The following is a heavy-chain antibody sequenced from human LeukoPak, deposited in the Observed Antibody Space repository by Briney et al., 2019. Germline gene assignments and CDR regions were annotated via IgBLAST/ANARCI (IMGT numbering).Heavy chain of an antibody. J-gene: IGHJ3*02. CDR3: AKDRYGDYGPFDN. CDR1: GFNFNSHG. V-gene: IGHV3-30*18. CDR2: IPSDGSYT. Sequence: SGGSLRLSCAASGFNFNSHGMRWVRQAPGKGLEWVALIPSDGSYTYYADSVKGRFTISRDNSKNTLSLQMNSVRPDDTAVYYRAKDRYGDYGPFDNWGQGTMVTVSS. D-gene: IGHD4-17*01.